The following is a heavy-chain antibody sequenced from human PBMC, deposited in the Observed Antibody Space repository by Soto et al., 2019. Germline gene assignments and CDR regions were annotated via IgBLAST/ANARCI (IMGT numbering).Heavy chain of an antibody. D-gene: IGHD7-27*01. J-gene: IGHJ4*02. Sequence: QVHLQESGPGLVKPSETLSLTCTVSGGSINNHYWSWIRQPPGKGLEWNGYIYYTGSTNYNPSLKSRVTMSVDTSKNQFSLNLTSLTAADTAIYYCARANWYSEYWGQGTLVTVSS. CDR3: ARANWYSEY. V-gene: IGHV4-59*11. CDR1: GGSINNHY. CDR2: IYYTGST.